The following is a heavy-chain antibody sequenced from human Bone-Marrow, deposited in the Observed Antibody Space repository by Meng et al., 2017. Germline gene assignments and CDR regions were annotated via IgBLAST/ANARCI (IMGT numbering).Heavy chain of an antibody. CDR2: IIPIFGTA. J-gene: IGHJ5*02. CDR3: ARVLTFFGVVHNWFDP. CDR1: GGIFSNSV. Sequence: AQRVKPGPEVMQPGAWVKVPCKAPGGIFSNSVVGWWRQAPGQGLEWMGGIIPIFGTANYAQKFQGRVTITADESTSTAYMELSSLRSEDTAVYYCARVLTFFGVVHNWFDPWGQGTLVTVSS. V-gene: IGHV1-69*12. D-gene: IGHD3-3*01.